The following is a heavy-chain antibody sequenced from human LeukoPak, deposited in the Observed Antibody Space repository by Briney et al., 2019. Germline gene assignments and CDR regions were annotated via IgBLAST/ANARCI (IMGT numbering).Heavy chain of an antibody. CDR1: GFTFNNYA. CDR2: ISGSGGST. CDR3: AKSEGYNYGYSLDY. Sequence: GGSLRLSCAASGFTFNNYAMNWVRQAPGKGLEWVSSISGSGGSTYYADSVKGRFTISRDNSRNTLYLQMNSLGVEDTAVYYCAKSEGYNYGYSLDYWGQGTLVTVSS. V-gene: IGHV3-23*01. D-gene: IGHD5-18*01. J-gene: IGHJ4*02.